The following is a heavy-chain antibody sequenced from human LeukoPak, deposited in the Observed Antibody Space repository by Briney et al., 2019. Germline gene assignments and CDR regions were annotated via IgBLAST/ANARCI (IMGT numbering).Heavy chain of an antibody. CDR1: GYTFTSYD. V-gene: IGHV1-8*01. CDR3: ARAQRITIFGVAKRRYYFDY. D-gene: IGHD3-3*01. CDR2: MNPNSGNT. Sequence: ASVKVSCKASGYTFTSYDINWVRQATGQGLEWMGWMNPNSGNTGYAQKFQGRVTMTRNTSISTAYMELSSLRSEDTAVYYCARAQRITIFGVAKRRYYFDYWGQGTLVTVSS. J-gene: IGHJ4*02.